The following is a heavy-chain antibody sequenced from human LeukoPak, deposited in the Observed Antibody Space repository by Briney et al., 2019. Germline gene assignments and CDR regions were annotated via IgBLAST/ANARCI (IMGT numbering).Heavy chain of an antibody. CDR3: AKDGRTSSPK. CDR2: INAAAGP. Sequence: PGGSLRLSCATSGFTFSKYAMSWVRQAPGKGLEWVSGINAAAGPEYAESVKGRFTISRDNSKNTLSLQMSSLRAEDTALYYCAKDGRTSSPKWGQGILVTVSS. J-gene: IGHJ4*02. CDR1: GFTFSKYA. D-gene: IGHD1-26*01. V-gene: IGHV3-23*01.